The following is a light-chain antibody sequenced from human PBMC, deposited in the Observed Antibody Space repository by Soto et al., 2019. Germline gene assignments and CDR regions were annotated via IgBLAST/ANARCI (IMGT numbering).Light chain of an antibody. CDR3: QHSSNWPWP. CDR2: GAS. V-gene: IGKV3-15*01. CDR1: QSVSSN. J-gene: IGKJ1*01. Sequence: GVTQSAATLSVSPGERATLSCRASQSVSSNFAWFQQKPGQAPRLLIYGASTRATGIPARFSGSGSGTEFTLTISSLQSEDFAVYYCQHSSNWPWPSGQGTKVDIK.